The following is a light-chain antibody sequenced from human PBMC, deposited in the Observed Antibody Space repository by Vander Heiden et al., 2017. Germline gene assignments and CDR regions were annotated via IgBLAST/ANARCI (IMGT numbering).Light chain of an antibody. J-gene: IGLJ3*02. Sequence: QSVLTQPTSVSTAPGQKVTISCFGSSSNIGNNYVSWYQQLPGTAPKLIIYDNNKRPSGIPDRFSGSKSGTSATLGITGLQSGDEADYYCGTWDSSLSALVFGGGTKLTVL. V-gene: IGLV1-51*01. CDR3: GTWDSSLSALV. CDR2: DNN. CDR1: SSNIGNNY.